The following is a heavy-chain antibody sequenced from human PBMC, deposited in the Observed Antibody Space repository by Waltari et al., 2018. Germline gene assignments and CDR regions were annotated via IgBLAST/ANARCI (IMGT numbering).Heavy chain of an antibody. CDR3: ARVPLYYYDSSGYFDY. V-gene: IGHV4-34*01. CDR2: INHSGST. D-gene: IGHD3-22*01. CDR1: GGSFSGYY. Sequence: QVQLQQWGAGLLKPSETLSLTCAVYGGSFSGYYWSWIRPPPGKGLEWIGEINHSGSTNYNPSLKSRVTISVDTSKNQFSLKLSSVTAADTAVYYCARVPLYYYDSSGYFDYWGQGTLVTVSS. J-gene: IGHJ4*02.